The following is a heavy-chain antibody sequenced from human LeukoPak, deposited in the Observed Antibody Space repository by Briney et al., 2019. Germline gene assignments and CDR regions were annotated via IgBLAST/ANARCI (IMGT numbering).Heavy chain of an antibody. CDR1: GYTFTSYD. CDR3: ARFGMVISDYYFDY. V-gene: IGHV1-8*01. D-gene: IGHD3-3*01. J-gene: IGHJ4*02. CDR2: MNPNSGNT. Sequence: GASVKVSCKASGYTFTSYDINWVRQATGQGLEWMGWMNPNSGNTGYAQKFQGRVTMTRNTSISTAYMELSSLRSEDTAVYYCARFGMVISDYYFDYWGQGTLVTVSS.